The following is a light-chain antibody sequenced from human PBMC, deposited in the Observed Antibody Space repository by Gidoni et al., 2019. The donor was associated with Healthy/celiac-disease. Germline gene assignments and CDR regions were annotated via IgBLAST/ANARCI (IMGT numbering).Light chain of an antibody. V-gene: IGLV2-23*01. CDR3: CSYAGSSTFYV. CDR1: SSDVGSYNL. CDR2: EGS. J-gene: IGLJ1*01. Sequence: SALTQPASASWSPGQSITISCTGTSSDVGSYNLVSWYQQHPGKAPKLMIYEGSKRPSGVSNRVSGSKSGNTASLTISGLQAEDEADYYCCSYAGSSTFYVFGTGTKVTVL.